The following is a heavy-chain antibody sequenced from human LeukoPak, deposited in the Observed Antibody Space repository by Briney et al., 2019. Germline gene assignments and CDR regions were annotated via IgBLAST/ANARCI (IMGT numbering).Heavy chain of an antibody. CDR1: GYTFNSYA. CDR2: ISGSGTKT. V-gene: IGHV3-23*01. D-gene: IGHD3-3*01. J-gene: IGHJ4*02. CDR3: AKDETGFLNYFHY. Sequence: GGSLRLSCTASGYTFNSYAMSWVRQAPGKGLEWVSGISGSGTKTTYADSVKGRFTISRDNPRNTLYLQMNSLRAEDTAVYYCAKDETGFLNYFHYWGQGALVTVSS.